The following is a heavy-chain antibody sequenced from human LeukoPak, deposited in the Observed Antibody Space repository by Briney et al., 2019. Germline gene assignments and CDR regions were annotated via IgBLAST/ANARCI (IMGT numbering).Heavy chain of an antibody. CDR1: GYTFTSYG. D-gene: IGHD3-22*01. Sequence: ASVKVSCKASGYTFTSYGISWVRQAPGQGLEWMGWTSAYNGNTNYAQKLQGRVTMTTDTSTSTAYMELRSLRSDDTAVYYCARDPLTYYYDSSGYYLTRLFDYWGQGTLVTVSS. V-gene: IGHV1-18*01. CDR3: ARDPLTYYYDSSGYYLTRLFDY. CDR2: TSAYNGNT. J-gene: IGHJ4*02.